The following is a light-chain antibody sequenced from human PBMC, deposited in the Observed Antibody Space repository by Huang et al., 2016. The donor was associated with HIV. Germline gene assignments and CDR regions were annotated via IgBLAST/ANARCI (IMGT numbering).Light chain of an antibody. CDR3: QQYNNWPRT. J-gene: IGKJ1*01. CDR2: GAS. Sequence: EIVMTQSPATLSVSPGERATLSCRASQSVSSNLAWYRQKPRQAPRLLIYGASTRATGIPARFSCSGSGTEFTLTISSLQSEDFAVYYCQQYNNWPRTFGQGTKVEIK. CDR1: QSVSSN. V-gene: IGKV3-15*01.